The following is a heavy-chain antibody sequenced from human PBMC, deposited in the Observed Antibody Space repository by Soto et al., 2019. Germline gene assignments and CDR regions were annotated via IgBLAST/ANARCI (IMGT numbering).Heavy chain of an antibody. CDR2: ISYDGSNK. J-gene: IGHJ6*02. CDR1: GFTFSSYG. V-gene: IGHV3-30*18. Sequence: GGSLRLSCAASGFTFSSYGMHWVRQAPGKGLEWVAVISYDGSNKYYADSVKGRFTISRDNSKNTLYLQMNSLRAEDTAVYYCAKDHVAGTAGYYGMDVWGQGTTVTVSS. D-gene: IGHD6-19*01. CDR3: AKDHVAGTAGYYGMDV.